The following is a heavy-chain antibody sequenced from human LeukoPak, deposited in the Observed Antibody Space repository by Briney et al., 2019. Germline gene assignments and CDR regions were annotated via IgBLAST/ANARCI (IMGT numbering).Heavy chain of an antibody. Sequence: PGGSPRLSCAASGFTFSSYWMSWVRQAPGKGLEWVANIKQDGSEKYYVDSVKGRFTISRDNAKNSLFLQMNSLRAEDTAVYYFARDDGINCSCTSCPRVGGVDYWGQGTLVTVSS. CDR3: ARDDGINCSCTSCPRVGGVDY. D-gene: IGHD2-2*01. J-gene: IGHJ4*02. CDR2: IKQDGSEK. V-gene: IGHV3-7*01. CDR1: GFTFSSYW.